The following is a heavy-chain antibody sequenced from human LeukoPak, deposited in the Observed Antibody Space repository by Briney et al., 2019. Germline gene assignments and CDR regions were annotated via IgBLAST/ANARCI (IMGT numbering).Heavy chain of an antibody. J-gene: IGHJ4*02. V-gene: IGHV3-49*02. Sequence: WIRQPPGKGLEWVGFIRSNLYGGTPEYAASVKGRFTISRDDSNSIAYLEMDSLKTDDTAVYYCTRDQTPYYWGQGTLVTVSS. CDR3: TRDQTPYY. CDR2: IRSNLYGGTP.